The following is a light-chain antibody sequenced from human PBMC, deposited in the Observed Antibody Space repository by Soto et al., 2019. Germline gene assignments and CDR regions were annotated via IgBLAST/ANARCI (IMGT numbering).Light chain of an antibody. CDR1: QRASRQY. CDR2: SVS. CDR3: KYFDSPQWT. J-gene: IGKJ1*01. Sequence: VLTQSPDTLSLSPGDRATLSCRANQRASRQYLSWYQQRPGQPPRLLIYSVSMRADGVPDRFSGSGSGSEFSLTINSLEPEDFAVYYFKYFDSPQWTFGQGTKIE. V-gene: IGKV3-20*01.